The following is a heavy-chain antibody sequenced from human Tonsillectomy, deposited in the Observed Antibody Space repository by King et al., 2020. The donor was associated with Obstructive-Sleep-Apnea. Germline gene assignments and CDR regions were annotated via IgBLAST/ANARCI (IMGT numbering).Heavy chain of an antibody. CDR3: ARAGTTVVQWGAEYFQH. D-gene: IGHD4-23*01. V-gene: IGHV3-33*01. J-gene: IGHJ1*01. CDR2: IWYDGSKK. Sequence: QLVQSGGGVVQPGRSLRLSCAASGFTFSNYGMHWVRQAPGKGLEWVAVIWYDGSKKYYADSGKGRLTISRDNSKNTLYLQMNSLRAEDTAVYYCARAGTTVVQWGAEYFQHWGQGTLVTVSS. CDR1: GFTFSNYG.